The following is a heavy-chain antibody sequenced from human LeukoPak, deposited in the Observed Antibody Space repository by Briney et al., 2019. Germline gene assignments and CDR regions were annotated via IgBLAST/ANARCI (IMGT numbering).Heavy chain of an antibody. CDR3: ARAGSGSGWYFDY. CDR1: GYDFTSVG. CDR2: ISPYNGNT. V-gene: IGHV1-18*01. Sequence: ASVKASCKASGYDFTSVGITWVRRPPGQGLEWVGCISPYNGNTRYAQKFQGRVAMTTDPSTTTAYMELRSLRFNDTAVYYCARAGSGSGWYFDYWGQGTLVTVSS. D-gene: IGHD6-19*01. J-gene: IGHJ4*02.